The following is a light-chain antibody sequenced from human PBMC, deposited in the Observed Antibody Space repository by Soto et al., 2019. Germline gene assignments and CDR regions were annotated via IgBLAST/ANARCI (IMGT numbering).Light chain of an antibody. V-gene: IGKV3D-15*01. J-gene: IGKJ4*01. Sequence: EIVMAQSPATLSVSPGEGATLSCRASQSVRRNLAWYQQKPGQAPRLLIYGASTRASGIPTRFSGAGSGAEFTLTISSLQSEDSAVYFCQQYIDWPRTFGGGTRVEIK. CDR2: GAS. CDR1: QSVRRN. CDR3: QQYIDWPRT.